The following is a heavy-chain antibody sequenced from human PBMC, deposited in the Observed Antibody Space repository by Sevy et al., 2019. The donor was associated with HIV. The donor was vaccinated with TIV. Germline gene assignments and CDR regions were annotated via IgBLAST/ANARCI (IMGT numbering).Heavy chain of an antibody. V-gene: IGHV4-59*13. CDR1: GGSISSYY. Sequence: SETLSLTCTVSGGSISSYYWSWIRQPPGKGLEWIGYIYYSGSTNYNPSLKSRVTISVDTSKNQFSLKLSSVTAADTAVYYCARNYYDSSGYYYDYWGQGTLVTVSS. D-gene: IGHD3-22*01. CDR3: ARNYYDSSGYYYDY. CDR2: IYYSGST. J-gene: IGHJ4*02.